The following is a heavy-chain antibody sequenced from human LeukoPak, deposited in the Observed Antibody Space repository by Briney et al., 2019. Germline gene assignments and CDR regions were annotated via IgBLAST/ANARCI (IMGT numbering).Heavy chain of an antibody. CDR3: ARVSTNDRRNAFDI. CDR2: ISGDGGYT. D-gene: IGHD2-8*01. Sequence: GGSLRLSCAASGFTFSTYVMQWVRQAPGKGLESVSAISGDGGYTYYANSVKGRFTISRDNSKKTLYLQMGSLRADDMAVYYCARVSTNDRRNAFDIWGQGTMVTVSS. CDR1: GFTFSTYV. V-gene: IGHV3-64*01. J-gene: IGHJ3*02.